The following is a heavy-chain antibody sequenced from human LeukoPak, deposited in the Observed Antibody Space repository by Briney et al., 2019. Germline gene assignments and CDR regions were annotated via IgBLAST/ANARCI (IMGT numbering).Heavy chain of an antibody. CDR2: ISTHSTYT. Sequence: GGSLRLSCAAPGFIFSDYSMSWIRQAPGKGLEWVSYISTHSTYTHYADSVRGRFTISRDNAKNSLYLQMNSLRAEDTAVYYCATYYYASGSSDWGQGTLVTVSS. V-gene: IGHV3-11*03. CDR3: ATYYYASGSSD. CDR1: GFIFSDYS. J-gene: IGHJ4*02. D-gene: IGHD3-10*01.